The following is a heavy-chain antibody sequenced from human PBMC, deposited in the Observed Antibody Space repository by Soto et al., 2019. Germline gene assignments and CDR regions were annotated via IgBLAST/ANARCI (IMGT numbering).Heavy chain of an antibody. CDR2: LFYGGTT. V-gene: IGHV4-39*01. Sequence: EPLSLTGTYSCGSISGYYWILIRQPPGKGLEWVGSLFYGGTTDYNPSLKSRLTMSLDTSKNHFSLKLRSVTAADTDVYYCARHRGPAPVYWGQGTLVTGSS. CDR1: CGSISGYY. J-gene: IGHJ4*02. D-gene: IGHD3-10*01. CDR3: ARHRGPAPVY.